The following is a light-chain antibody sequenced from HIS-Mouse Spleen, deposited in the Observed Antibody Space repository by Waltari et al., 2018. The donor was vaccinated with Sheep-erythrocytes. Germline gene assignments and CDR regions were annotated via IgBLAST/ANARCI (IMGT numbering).Light chain of an antibody. Sequence: QSVLTQPPSASGTPGQRVTISCSGSSSNIGSNTVNWYQQRPGTAPKLLIYSNKQRPAGVPDRFSGSKSGTAASVAISRLQSEDEADYYCAAWDDSLNGYVFGTGTKVTVL. V-gene: IGLV1-44*01. CDR2: SNK. J-gene: IGLJ1*01. CDR1: SSNIGSNT. CDR3: AAWDDSLNGYV.